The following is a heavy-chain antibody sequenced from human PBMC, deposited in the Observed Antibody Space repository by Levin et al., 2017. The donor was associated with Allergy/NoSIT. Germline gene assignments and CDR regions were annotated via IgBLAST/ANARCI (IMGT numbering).Heavy chain of an antibody. D-gene: IGHD1-20*01. CDR2: ISYDGSNK. Sequence: GGSLRLSCAASGFTFSSYGMHWVRQAPGKGLEWVAVISYDGSNKYYADSVKGRFTISRDNSKNTLYLQMNSLRAEDTAVYYCAKDQQKYNWNDGYFDYWGQGTLVTVSS. J-gene: IGHJ4*02. V-gene: IGHV3-30*18. CDR3: AKDQQKYNWNDGYFDY. CDR1: GFTFSSYG.